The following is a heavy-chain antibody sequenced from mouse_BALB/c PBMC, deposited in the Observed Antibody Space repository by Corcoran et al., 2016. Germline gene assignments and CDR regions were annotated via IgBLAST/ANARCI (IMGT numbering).Heavy chain of an antibody. CDR2: IYPGDGST. V-gene: IGHV1S56*01. CDR1: GYPFTSYD. J-gene: IGHJ4*01. D-gene: IGHD6-1*01. Sequence: QVQLQQSGPELVKPGDLVKISCKASGYPFTSYDINWVKQRPGQGLECTGWIYPGDGSTKYNEKFKGKATLTADKSSSTAYMQLSSLTSENSAVYFCARGRNYALDYWGQGTSVTVS. CDR3: ARGRNYALDY.